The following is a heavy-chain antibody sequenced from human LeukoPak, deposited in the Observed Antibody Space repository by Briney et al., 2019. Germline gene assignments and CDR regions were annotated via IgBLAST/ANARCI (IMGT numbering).Heavy chain of an antibody. Sequence: GASVKVSCKASGGTFSSYAISWVRQAPGQGLEWMERIIPILGIANYAQKFQGRVTITADKSTSTAYMELSSLRSEDTAVYYCARDRIAAASDYWGQGTLVTVSS. CDR1: GGTFSSYA. J-gene: IGHJ4*02. CDR2: IIPILGIA. CDR3: ARDRIAAASDY. V-gene: IGHV1-69*04. D-gene: IGHD6-13*01.